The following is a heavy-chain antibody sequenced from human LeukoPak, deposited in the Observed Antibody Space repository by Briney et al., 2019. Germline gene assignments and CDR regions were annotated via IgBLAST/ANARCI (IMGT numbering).Heavy chain of an antibody. V-gene: IGHV3-23*01. CDR1: GFTFSSYG. CDR2: ISGSGGST. Sequence: PGGSLRLSCAASGFTFSSYGMSWVRQAPGKGLEWVSAISGSGGSTYYADSVKGRFTISRDNSKNTLYLQMNSLRAEDTAVYYCAKAHGGYDSADAFDIWGQGTMVTVSS. CDR3: AKAHGGYDSADAFDI. J-gene: IGHJ3*02. D-gene: IGHD5-12*01.